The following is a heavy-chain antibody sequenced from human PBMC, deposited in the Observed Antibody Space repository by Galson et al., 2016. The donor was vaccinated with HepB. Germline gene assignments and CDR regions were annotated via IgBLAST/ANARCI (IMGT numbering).Heavy chain of an antibody. CDR3: ARGGASSRWLFP. CDR2: IFYSGAT. J-gene: IGHJ5*02. D-gene: IGHD3-22*01. CDR1: GGSITNYY. Sequence: ETLSLTCTVSGGSITNYYWSWIRQSPGKGLEWIRYIFYSGATKYNPSLESRITISVDTSKYHFSLKLSSVTAADTAVYYCARGGASSRWLFPWGQGTLVTVSS. V-gene: IGHV4-59*01.